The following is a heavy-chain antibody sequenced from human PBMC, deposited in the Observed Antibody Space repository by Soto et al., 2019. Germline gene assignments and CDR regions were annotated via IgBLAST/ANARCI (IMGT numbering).Heavy chain of an antibody. V-gene: IGHV4-39*01. CDR1: GGSISSSSYY. CDR2: MYYSGNT. CDR3: ARHKEGYSSGWTPIYMDV. Sequence: QLQLQESGPGLVKPSETLSLTCSVSGGSISSSSYYWGWIRQPPGKGLEWIGSMYYSGNTYYNPSLKSRVTISVDTSKNQFSLKVSSVTAADTAVYYCARHKEGYSSGWTPIYMDVWGKGTTVTVSS. J-gene: IGHJ6*03. D-gene: IGHD6-19*01.